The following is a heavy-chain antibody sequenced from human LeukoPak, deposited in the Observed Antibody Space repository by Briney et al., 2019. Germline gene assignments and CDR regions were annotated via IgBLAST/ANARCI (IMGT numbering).Heavy chain of an antibody. V-gene: IGHV4-4*07. D-gene: IGHD2-15*01. CDR2: IYTSGST. CDR1: GASISGYY. Sequence: PSETLSLTCTVSGASISGYYWTWIRQPAGKGLEWIGRIYTSGSTKYNPSLKSRVSMSVDTSRNQFSLKVSSVTAADTAVYYCARVFCGGGICYSDNWFDPWGQGTLVTVSS. J-gene: IGHJ5*02. CDR3: ARVFCGGGICYSDNWFDP.